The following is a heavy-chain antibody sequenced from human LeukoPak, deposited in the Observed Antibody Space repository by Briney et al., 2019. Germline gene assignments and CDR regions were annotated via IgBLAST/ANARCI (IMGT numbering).Heavy chain of an antibody. CDR3: ARDRGTSDELVVAATPGYYGMDV. CDR2: IKQDGSEK. D-gene: IGHD2-15*01. J-gene: IGHJ6*02. CDR1: GFTFSSYW. Sequence: PGGSLRLSCAASGFTFSSYWMSWVRQAPGKGLEWVANIKQDGSEKYYVDSVKGRFTISRDNAKNSLYLQMNSLRAEDTAVYYCARDRGTSDELVVAATPGYYGMDVWGQGTTVTVSS. V-gene: IGHV3-7*03.